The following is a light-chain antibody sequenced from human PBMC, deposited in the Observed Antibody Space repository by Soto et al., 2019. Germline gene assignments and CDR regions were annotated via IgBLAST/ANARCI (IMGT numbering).Light chain of an antibody. V-gene: IGLV2-8*01. CDR2: EVT. CDR1: SSDVGAYNY. CDR3: SSFAASSTSL. J-gene: IGLJ3*02. Sequence: QSALTQPPSASGSPGQSVTISCTGTSSDVGAYNYVSWYQQHAGKAPKLVIYEVTKRPSGVPDRFSGSKSANTASLTVSGLQAEDEADDYCSSFAASSTSLFCGGSKLPAL.